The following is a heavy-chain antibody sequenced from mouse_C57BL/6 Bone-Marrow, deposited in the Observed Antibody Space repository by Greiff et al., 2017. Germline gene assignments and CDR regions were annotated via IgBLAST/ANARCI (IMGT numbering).Heavy chain of an antibody. CDR2: IYPGSGST. CDR1: GYTFTSYW. V-gene: IGHV1-55*01. Sequence: QVQLQQPGAELVKPGASVKMSCKASGYTFTSYWITWVKQRPGQGLEWIGDIYPGSGSTNYNEKFKSKATLTVETSSSTAYMQLSSLTAEDSAVYYCARGKIGGVREGYWGQGTTLTVSS. CDR3: ARGKIGGVREGY. J-gene: IGHJ2*01. D-gene: IGHD2-1*01.